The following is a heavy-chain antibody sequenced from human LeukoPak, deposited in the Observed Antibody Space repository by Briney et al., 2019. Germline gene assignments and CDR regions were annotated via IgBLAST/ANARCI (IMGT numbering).Heavy chain of an antibody. CDR3: ARRRDYFDY. CDR1: GFDLSDYY. CDR2: ISSSGGNI. J-gene: IGHJ4*02. V-gene: IGHV3-11*01. Sequence: KPGGSLRLSRVVSGFDLSDYYMSWIRQAPGKGLEWISYISSSGGNIYFADSVKGRFTMSRDNARGSLYLQMNSLRADDTAIYYCARRRDYFDYWGQGTLVTVSS.